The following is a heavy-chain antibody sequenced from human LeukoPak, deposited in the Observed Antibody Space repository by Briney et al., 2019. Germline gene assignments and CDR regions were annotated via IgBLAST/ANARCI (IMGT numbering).Heavy chain of an antibody. J-gene: IGHJ4*02. V-gene: IGHV4-34*01. CDR3: ARNSRGRIVVPAARARYFDY. D-gene: IGHD2-2*01. CDR2: INHSGST. CDR1: GGSFSGYY. Sequence: PSETLSLTCAVYGGSFSGYYWSWLRQPPGKGLEWIGEINHSGSTNYNPSLKSRVTISVDTSKNQFSLKLSSVTAADTAVHYCARNSRGRIVVPAARARYFDYWGQGTLVTVSS.